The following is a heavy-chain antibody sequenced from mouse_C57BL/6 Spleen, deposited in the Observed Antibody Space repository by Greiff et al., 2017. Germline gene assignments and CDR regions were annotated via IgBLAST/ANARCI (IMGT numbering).Heavy chain of an antibody. Sequence: VQLVESGAELVRPGASVTLSCKASGYTFTDYEMHWVKQTPVHGLEWIGAIDPETGGTAYNQKFKGKAILTADKSSSTAYMELRSLTSEDSAVYYCTDGSSYWFAYWGQGTLVTVSA. CDR2: IDPETGGT. CDR1: GYTFTDYE. CDR3: TDGSSYWFAY. J-gene: IGHJ3*01. V-gene: IGHV1-15*01. D-gene: IGHD1-1*01.